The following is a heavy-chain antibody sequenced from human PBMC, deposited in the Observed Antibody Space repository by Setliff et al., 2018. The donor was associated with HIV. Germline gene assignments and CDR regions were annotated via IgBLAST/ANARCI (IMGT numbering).Heavy chain of an antibody. D-gene: IGHD3-22*01. V-gene: IGHV4-61*05. CDR1: RASIGSNSYF. Sequence: SETLSLTCTVSRASIGSNSYFWSWIRQPPGRGLEWIGYISNYGSPSYSPSLESRVTILLDTSKRQFSLKLSSVTAADTAVYYCARALGYYYDSSGYVDYWGQGTLVTVSS. CDR2: ISNYGSP. J-gene: IGHJ4*02. CDR3: ARALGYYYDSSGYVDY.